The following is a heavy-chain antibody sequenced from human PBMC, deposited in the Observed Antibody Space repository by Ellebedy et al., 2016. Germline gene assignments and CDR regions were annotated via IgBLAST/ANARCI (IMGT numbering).Heavy chain of an antibody. CDR1: GFTFSSFW. CDR3: VKDSSGWAEAVY. CDR2: IQQEGSKK. D-gene: IGHD3-10*01. Sequence: GESLKISCAASGFTFSSFWMSWVRQAPGKGLEWVANIQQEGSKKYYVDSVKGRFTISRDNAKNSVYLQMDSLRVEDTAVYYCVKDSSGWAEAVYWGQGTLVTVSS. J-gene: IGHJ4*02. V-gene: IGHV3-7*01.